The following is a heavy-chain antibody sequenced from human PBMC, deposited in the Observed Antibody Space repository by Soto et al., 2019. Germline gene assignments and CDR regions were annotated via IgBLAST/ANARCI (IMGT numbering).Heavy chain of an antibody. Sequence: ESGGGVVQPGRSLRLSCAASGFTVSSYAMHWVRQAPGKGLEWVAVISYDGSNKYYADSVKGRFTISRDNSKNTLYLQMNSLRAEDTAVYYCASGGVAYSSPVDYWGQGTLVTVSS. V-gene: IGHV3-30-3*01. D-gene: IGHD6-13*01. CDR3: ASGGVAYSSPVDY. CDR1: GFTVSSYA. J-gene: IGHJ4*02. CDR2: ISYDGSNK.